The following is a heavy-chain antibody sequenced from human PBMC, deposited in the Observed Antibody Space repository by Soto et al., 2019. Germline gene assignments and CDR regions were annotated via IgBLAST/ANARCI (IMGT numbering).Heavy chain of an antibody. J-gene: IGHJ5*02. D-gene: IGHD2-2*01. CDR3: ARDFRTPDSTSWFNWFDP. CDR1: GDTVSSDSAA. Sequence: SQTLSLTCAISGDTVSSDSAAWNWIRQSPSRGLEWLGRTYYRSKWYNDYAVSVKSRIIINPDTSMNQFSLHLNSVTPDDTAVYYCARDFRTPDSTSWFNWFDPWGQGILVTVSS. CDR2: TYYRSKWYN. V-gene: IGHV6-1*01.